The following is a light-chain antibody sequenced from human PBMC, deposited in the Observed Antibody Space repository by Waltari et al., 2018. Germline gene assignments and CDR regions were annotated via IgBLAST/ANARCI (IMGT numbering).Light chain of an antibody. V-gene: IGKV3-11*01. CDR3: QQRSNWPSWT. Sequence: EIVLTQSPATLSLSPGERATLSCRASQSVSSYLAWYQQEPGQAPRLLIYDASNRATGIPARFSGSGSGTDFTLTISSLEPEEFAVYYCQQRSNWPSWTFGQGTKVEIK. CDR2: DAS. CDR1: QSVSSY. J-gene: IGKJ1*01.